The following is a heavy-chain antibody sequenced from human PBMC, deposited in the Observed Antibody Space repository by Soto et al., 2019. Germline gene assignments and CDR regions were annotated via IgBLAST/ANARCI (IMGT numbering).Heavy chain of an antibody. J-gene: IGHJ6*02. V-gene: IGHV4-39*01. Sequence: SETLSLTCTVSGGSISSSSYYWGWIRQPPGKGLEWIGSIYFSGSTYYNPSLKSRVTISVDTSKNHFSLKLRSVTAADTSVYYCATQPLARYCSSTSCLHYDGMHVWGQGTTVTISS. CDR2: IYFSGST. CDR3: ATQPLARYCSSTSCLHYDGMHV. CDR1: GGSISSSSYY. D-gene: IGHD2-2*01.